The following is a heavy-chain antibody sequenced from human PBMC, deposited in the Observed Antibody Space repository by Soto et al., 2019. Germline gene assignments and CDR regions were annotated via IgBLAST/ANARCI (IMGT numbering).Heavy chain of an antibody. Sequence: SQTLSLTCAISGESVSSDSAALNWIRQSPSRGLEWLGRTYYRSKWYNDYAVSVKSRITINPDTSKNQFSLQLNSVTPEDTAVYYCASIYPAAGFGDAFDIWGQGTMVTVSS. J-gene: IGHJ3*02. CDR3: ASIYPAAGFGDAFDI. CDR1: GESVSSDSAA. CDR2: TYYRSKWYN. D-gene: IGHD6-13*01. V-gene: IGHV6-1*01.